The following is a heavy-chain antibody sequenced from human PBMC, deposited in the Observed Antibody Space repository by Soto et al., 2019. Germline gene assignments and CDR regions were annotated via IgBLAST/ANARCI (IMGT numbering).Heavy chain of an antibody. Sequence: EVQLLESGGGLVQPGGSLRLSCAASGLNFTAYAMSWVRQAPGKGLEWVSGLVGSGDPIFYAASVRGRFTVSRDNSKNTLFLQMSSLRADDTAIYYCAKDAIANNGIWEPFDMWGRGTGVTVSS. CDR1: GLNFTAYA. CDR2: LVGSGDPI. CDR3: AKDAIANNGIWEPFDM. V-gene: IGHV3-23*01. D-gene: IGHD2-8*01. J-gene: IGHJ3*02.